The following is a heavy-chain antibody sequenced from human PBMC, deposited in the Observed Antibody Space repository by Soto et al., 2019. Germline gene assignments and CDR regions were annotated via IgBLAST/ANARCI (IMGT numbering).Heavy chain of an antibody. Sequence: PGGSLRRSLSAAGFAFSTYSMTLVRPAPGNGLEWVSVISGSGGSSYYAASVKGRFTISRDNSKNTLFLQMNGLRAEDTAVYYCAKVTKRAAAGRYEYYKYGMDVWGQGTTVTVS. D-gene: IGHD6-13*01. CDR1: GFAFSTYS. V-gene: IGHV3-23*01. CDR3: AKVTKRAAAGRYEYYKYGMDV. J-gene: IGHJ6*02. CDR2: ISGSGGSS.